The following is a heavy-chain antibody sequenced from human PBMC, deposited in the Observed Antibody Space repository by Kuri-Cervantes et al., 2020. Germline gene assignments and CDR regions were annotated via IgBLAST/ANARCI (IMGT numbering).Heavy chain of an antibody. D-gene: IGHD6-13*01. CDR3: ARRGPRRSWYLNDAFDI. CDR1: GFTFSGYD. Sequence: GGSLRLSCAASGFTFSGYDMHWVRQAPGKGLEWVSSIGTAADTFYPDSVKGRFTISRGNSKNTLYLQMNSLRAEDTAVYYCARRGPRRSWYLNDAFDIWGQGTMVTVSS. V-gene: IGHV3-13*01. J-gene: IGHJ3*02. CDR2: IGTAADT.